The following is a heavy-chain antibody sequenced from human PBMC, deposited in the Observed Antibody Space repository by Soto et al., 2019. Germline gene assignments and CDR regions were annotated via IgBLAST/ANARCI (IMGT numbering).Heavy chain of an antibody. Sequence: ASVKVSCKASGYTFTSYVMHWVRQAPGQRLEWMGWINADNGNTKYSQKFQGRVTITRDTSESTAYMELSSLRSEDTAVYYCARGNYYYDSSGYYDKFFDYWGQGSLVTVSS. V-gene: IGHV1-3*01. D-gene: IGHD3-22*01. J-gene: IGHJ4*02. CDR1: GYTFTSYV. CDR2: INADNGNT. CDR3: ARGNYYYDSSGYYDKFFDY.